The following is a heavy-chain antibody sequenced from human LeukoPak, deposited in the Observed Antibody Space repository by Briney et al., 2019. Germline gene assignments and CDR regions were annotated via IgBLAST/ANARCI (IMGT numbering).Heavy chain of an antibody. D-gene: IGHD3-22*01. CDR2: IYTSGST. CDR1: GGSISIYY. J-gene: IGHJ4*02. Sequence: SETLSLTCTVYGGSISIYYWSWIRQPAGKGLEWIGRIYTSGSTNYNPSLKSRVTMSVDTSKNQFSLKLSSVTAADTAVYYCARDLYDSSGYYGFDYWGQGTLVTVSS. CDR3: ARDLYDSSGYYGFDY. V-gene: IGHV4-4*07.